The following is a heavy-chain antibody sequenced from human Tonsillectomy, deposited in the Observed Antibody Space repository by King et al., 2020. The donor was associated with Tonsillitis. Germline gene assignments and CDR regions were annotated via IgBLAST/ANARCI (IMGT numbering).Heavy chain of an antibody. J-gene: IGHJ3*02. CDR1: GFTLNNYG. V-gene: IGHV3-30*18. Sequence: VQLVESGGGVVQPGRSLRLSCAASGFTLNNYGMHWVRQAPGKGLEWVAVISYDGSNKYYADSVKGRFTISRDNSKNTLYLQMNSLRAEDTAVYYCAKSRFLEWLLFDAFDIWGQGTMVIVSS. CDR2: ISYDGSNK. CDR3: AKSRFLEWLLFDAFDI. D-gene: IGHD3-3*01.